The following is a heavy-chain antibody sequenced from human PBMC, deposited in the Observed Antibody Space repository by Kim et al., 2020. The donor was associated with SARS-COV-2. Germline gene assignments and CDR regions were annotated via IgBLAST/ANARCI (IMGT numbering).Heavy chain of an antibody. V-gene: IGHV3-9*01. Sequence: GGSLRLSCAASGFTFDDYAMHWVRQAPGKGLEWVSGISWNSGSIGYADSVKGRFTISRDNAKNSLYLQMNSLRAEDTALYYCALSRGVRGVLNYWGQGTLVTVSS. CDR3: ALSRGVRGVLNY. D-gene: IGHD3-10*01. CDR1: GFTFDDYA. J-gene: IGHJ4*02. CDR2: ISWNSGSI.